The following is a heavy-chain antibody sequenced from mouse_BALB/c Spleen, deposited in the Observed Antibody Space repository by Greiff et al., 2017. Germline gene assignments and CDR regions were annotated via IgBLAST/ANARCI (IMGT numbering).Heavy chain of an antibody. J-gene: IGHJ4*01. Sequence: VHLVESGPGLVQPSQSLSITCTVSGFSLTSYGVHWVRQSPGKGLEWLGVIWSGGSTDYNAAFISRLSISKDNSKSQVFFKMNSLQANDTAIYYCASLVTTATYYYAMDYWGQGTSVTVSS. D-gene: IGHD1-2*01. CDR1: GFSLTSYG. CDR3: ASLVTTATYYYAMDY. CDR2: IWSGGST. V-gene: IGHV2-2*02.